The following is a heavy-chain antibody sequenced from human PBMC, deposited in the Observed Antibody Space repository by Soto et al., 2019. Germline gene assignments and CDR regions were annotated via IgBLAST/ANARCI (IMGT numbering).Heavy chain of an antibody. CDR1: GFTFSDHD. V-gene: IGHV3-72*01. CDR2: TRNKVNSYTT. D-gene: IGHD3-22*01. J-gene: IGHJ6*02. Sequence: GGSLRLSCAASGFTFSDHDMDWVRQAPGKGLEWVGRTRNKVNSYTTKYAASVKGRFTISRDDSKNSLYLQMNSLKTEDTAVYYCARGHYYDSSPGYYYGMDVWGQGTTVTVSS. CDR3: ARGHYYDSSPGYYYGMDV.